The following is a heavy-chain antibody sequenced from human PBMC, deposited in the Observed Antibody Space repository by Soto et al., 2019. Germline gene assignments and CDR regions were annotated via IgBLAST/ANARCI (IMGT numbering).Heavy chain of an antibody. J-gene: IGHJ4*01. CDR1: GFTFDTYT. V-gene: IGHV3-23*01. CDR3: AKDRHPDGLWPFDH. Sequence: AGGSLRLSCAASGFTFDTYTMTWVRQAPGKGLEWVSSIYGNGRTTFYADSVRGRFTISKDFSRATLYLQMNGLRVEDTATYYCAKDRHPDGLWPFDHWGRGTLVTVSS. CDR2: IYGNGRTT. D-gene: IGHD2-8*01.